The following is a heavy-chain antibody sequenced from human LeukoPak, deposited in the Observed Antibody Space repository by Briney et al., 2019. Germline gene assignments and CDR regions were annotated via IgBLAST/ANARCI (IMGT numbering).Heavy chain of an antibody. V-gene: IGHV4-59*01. Sequence: SETLSLACTVSGGSISSYYWSWIRQPPGKGLEWIGYIYYSGSTNYNPSLKSRVTISVDTSKNQFSLKLSSVTAADTAVYYCARDSSYYGMDVWGQGTTVTVSS. J-gene: IGHJ6*02. CDR1: GGSISSYY. CDR3: ARDSSYYGMDV. CDR2: IYYSGST.